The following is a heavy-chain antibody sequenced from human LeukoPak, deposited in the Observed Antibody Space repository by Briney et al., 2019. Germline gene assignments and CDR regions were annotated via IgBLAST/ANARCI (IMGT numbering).Heavy chain of an antibody. D-gene: IGHD6-19*01. CDR1: GFTFNNYA. Sequence: GGSLRLSCAASGFTFNNYAMNWVRQAPGKGLEWVSSITGSGDNKFYADSVQGRFTFSRDNSKNTVYLQMNRLRAEDTAVYYCAREWVAGNKNYYYYYGLDVWGQGTTVTVSS. CDR2: ITGSGDNK. V-gene: IGHV3-23*01. CDR3: AREWVAGNKNYYYYYGLDV. J-gene: IGHJ6*02.